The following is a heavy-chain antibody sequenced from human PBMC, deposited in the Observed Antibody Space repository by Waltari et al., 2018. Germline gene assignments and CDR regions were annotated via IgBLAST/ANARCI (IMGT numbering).Heavy chain of an antibody. CDR2: IIPIFGTA. CDR3: ARNTREMANRASKGWFDP. CDR1: GGTFSSYA. V-gene: IGHV1-69*12. D-gene: IGHD1-26*01. Sequence: QVQLVQSGAEVKKPGSSVKVSCKASGGTFSSYAISWVRQAPGQGLEWMGGIIPIFGTANDAQKFQGRVTITADESTSTAYMELSSLRSEDTAVYYCARNTREMANRASKGWFDPWGQGTLVTVSS. J-gene: IGHJ5*02.